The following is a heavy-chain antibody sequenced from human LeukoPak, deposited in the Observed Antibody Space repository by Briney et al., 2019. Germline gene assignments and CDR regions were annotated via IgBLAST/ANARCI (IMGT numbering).Heavy chain of an antibody. CDR3: AKDASGGYSPDY. V-gene: IGHV3-23*01. J-gene: IGHJ4*02. D-gene: IGHD1-26*01. CDR1: GFTFSIYA. Sequence: GGSLRLSCAASGFTFSIYAMSWVRQAPGKGLQWVSGISGSGGSTRYADSVKGRFTISRDNSKNTVYLQMNSLRAEDTALYYCAKDASGGYSPDYWGQGTLVTVSS. CDR2: ISGSGGST.